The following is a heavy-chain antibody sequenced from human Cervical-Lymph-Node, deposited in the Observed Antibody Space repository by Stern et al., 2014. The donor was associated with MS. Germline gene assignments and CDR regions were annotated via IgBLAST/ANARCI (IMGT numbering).Heavy chain of an antibody. D-gene: IGHD5-18*01. V-gene: IGHV4-31*01. CDR2: IYYSGST. CDR1: GGSISSGGYY. CDR3: ARTTAMVSEYAFDI. Sequence: QVQLQESGPGLVKPSQTLSLTCTVSGGSISSGGYYWSWIRQHPGKGLEWIGYIYYSGSTYYNPSLKSLVTISVDTSKNQFSLKLSSVTAADTAVYYCARTTAMVSEYAFDIWGQGTMVTVSS. J-gene: IGHJ3*02.